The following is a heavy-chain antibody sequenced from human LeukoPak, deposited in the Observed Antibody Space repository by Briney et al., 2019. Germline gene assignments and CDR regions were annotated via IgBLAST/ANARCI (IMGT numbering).Heavy chain of an antibody. CDR3: ARDLARGYSYGYNAFDI. D-gene: IGHD5-18*01. CDR2: ITAGNSNT. CDR1: VYNFRSYG. V-gene: IGHV1-18*01. Sequence: ASVKVSCKASVYNFRSYGIGWVRQAPRQGLEWMGWITAGNSNTNYAQKVQGRVTMTTDTSTSTAYMELGSLRSDDTAVYFCARDLARGYSYGYNAFDIWGQGTMVTVSS. J-gene: IGHJ3*02.